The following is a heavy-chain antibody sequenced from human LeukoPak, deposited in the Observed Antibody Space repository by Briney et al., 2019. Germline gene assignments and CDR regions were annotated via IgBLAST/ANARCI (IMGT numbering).Heavy chain of an antibody. D-gene: IGHD2-15*01. Sequence: ASVKVSCKASGYTFTSYGISWVRQAPGQGLEWMGWISAYKGNTNYAQKLQGRVTMTTDTSTSTAYMELRSLRSDDTAVYYCARDGDCSGGSCYLYGFDYWGQGTLVTVSS. CDR1: GYTFTSYG. CDR3: ARDGDCSGGSCYLYGFDY. J-gene: IGHJ4*02. CDR2: ISAYKGNT. V-gene: IGHV1-18*01.